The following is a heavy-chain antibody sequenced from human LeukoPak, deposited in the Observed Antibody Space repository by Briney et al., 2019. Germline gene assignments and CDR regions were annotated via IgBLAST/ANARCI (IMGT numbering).Heavy chain of an antibody. Sequence: ASVKVSCKASGYTFTSYDINWARQAPGQGLEWMGWMNPNSGNTGYAQKFQGRVTITRNTSISTAYMELSSLRSEDTAVYYCARGGLIVGATRGDYYYYMDVWGKGTTVTVSS. J-gene: IGHJ6*03. CDR1: GYTFTSYD. CDR2: MNPNSGNT. CDR3: ARGGLIVGATRGDYYYYMDV. V-gene: IGHV1-8*03. D-gene: IGHD1-26*01.